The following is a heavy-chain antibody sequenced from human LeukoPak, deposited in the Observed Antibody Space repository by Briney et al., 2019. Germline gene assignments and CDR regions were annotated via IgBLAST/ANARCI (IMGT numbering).Heavy chain of an antibody. CDR2: TYYRSKWYS. CDR1: GDSVSSNSAA. Sequence: SQTLSLTCAISGDSVSSNSAAWNWIRPSPTRGLEWLGRTYYRSKWYSDYAVSVKGRIAINPDTSKNQFSLQLNSVTPEDTAVYYCVRNGGPFDYWGRGTLVTVSS. V-gene: IGHV6-1*01. J-gene: IGHJ4*02. CDR3: VRNGGPFDY. D-gene: IGHD4-23*01.